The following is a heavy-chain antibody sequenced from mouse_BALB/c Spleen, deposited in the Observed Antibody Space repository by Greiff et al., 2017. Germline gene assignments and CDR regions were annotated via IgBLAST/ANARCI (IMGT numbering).Heavy chain of an antibody. CDR3: ARDRGYRYDDGFAY. D-gene: IGHD2-14*01. Sequence: EVKLVESGGGLVKPGGSLKLSCAASGFTFSDYYMYWVRQTPEKRLEWVATISDGGSYTYYPDSVKGRFTISRDNAKNNLYLQMSSLKSEDTAMYYCARDRGYRYDDGFAYWGQGTLVTVSA. CDR2: ISDGGSYT. CDR1: GFTFSDYY. J-gene: IGHJ3*01. V-gene: IGHV5-4*02.